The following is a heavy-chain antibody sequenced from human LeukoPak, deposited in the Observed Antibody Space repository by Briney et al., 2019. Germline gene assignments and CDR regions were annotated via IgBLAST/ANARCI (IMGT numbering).Heavy chain of an antibody. V-gene: IGHV3-7*01. Sequence: GGSLRLSCAASGFSFSDYWMTWVRQAPGKGLEWVANIKQDGSEKYYVDSVKGRFTISRDNAQNSLYLQMNTLRAEDTAVYYCARGIAADDVYSYYFYMDVWGKGTTVTVSS. CDR2: IKQDGSEK. J-gene: IGHJ6*03. CDR3: ARGIAADDVYSYYFYMDV. CDR1: GFSFSDYW. D-gene: IGHD6-13*01.